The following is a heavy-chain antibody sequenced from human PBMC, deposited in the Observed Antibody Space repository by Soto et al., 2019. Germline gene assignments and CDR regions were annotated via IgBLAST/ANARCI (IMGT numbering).Heavy chain of an antibody. CDR2: IIPIFGTA. CDR3: AGESRGYYYYYGMDF. D-gene: IGHD3-10*01. J-gene: IGHJ6*02. V-gene: IGHV1-69*01. Sequence: QVQLVQSGAEVKKPGSSVKVSCKASGGTFSSYAISWVRQAPGQGLEWMGGIIPIFGTANYAQKLQGRVTITADEPTSTADMEVSRLGSEDTAVYYCAGESRGYYYYYGMDFWGQGTTVTVSS. CDR1: GGTFSSYA.